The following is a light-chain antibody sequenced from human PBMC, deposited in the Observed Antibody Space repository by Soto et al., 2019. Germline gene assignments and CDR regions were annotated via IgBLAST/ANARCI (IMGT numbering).Light chain of an antibody. CDR1: SSNIGSNT. CDR3: VAWDDSLNGYVV. Sequence: QSVLTQPPSASGTPGQRVTISCSGSSSNIGSNTVNWYQQLPGPAPKLVIYSNNQRPSGVPDRFSGSKSGTSASLAISGLQSEDEADYYCVAWDDSLNGYVVFGGGTKVTVL. CDR2: SNN. J-gene: IGLJ2*01. V-gene: IGLV1-44*01.